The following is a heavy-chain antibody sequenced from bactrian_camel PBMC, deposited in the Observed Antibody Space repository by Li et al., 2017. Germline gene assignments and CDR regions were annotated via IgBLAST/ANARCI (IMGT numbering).Heavy chain of an antibody. Sequence: VESGGGSVQAGGSLRVSCAVSGYTTRSTCIGWFRQDTGKEREGVAFIDSDGRTSYADSVKGRFTISKDNAKNTVYLQMDSLKPEDTAMHYCAADPTAWCYCSGGHCPVFSYWGQGTQVTVS. J-gene: IGHJ6*01. CDR2: IDSDGRT. V-gene: IGHV3S53*01. D-gene: IGHD3*01. CDR3: AADPTAWCYCSGGHCPVFSY. CDR1: GYTTRSTC.